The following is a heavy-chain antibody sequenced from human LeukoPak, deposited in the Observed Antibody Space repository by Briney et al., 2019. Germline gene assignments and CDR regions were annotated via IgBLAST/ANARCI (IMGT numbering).Heavy chain of an antibody. CDR2: FDPEDGET. CDR3: ATGPGRDPPSFDS. J-gene: IGHJ4*02. Sequence: GASVKVSCKVSGYTLTELSMHWVRQTPGKGLEWMGGFDPEDGETIYAQKFQGRVTMTEDTSTDTAYMELSSLRSEDTAVYYCATGPGRDPPSFDSWGQGTLVTVSS. V-gene: IGHV1-24*01. CDR1: GYTLTELS. D-gene: IGHD1-14*01.